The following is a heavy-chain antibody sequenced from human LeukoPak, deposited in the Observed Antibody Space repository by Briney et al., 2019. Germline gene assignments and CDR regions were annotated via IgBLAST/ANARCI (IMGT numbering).Heavy chain of an antibody. Sequence: GASVKVSCKASGYTFKNYDISWVRQATGQGLEWMGWVNPNSGNTGFAQKFQDRVIMTRDTSINTAYMELTSLRSGDTAVYYCARATPGGLHGYSFDYWGQGTVVTVYS. CDR2: VNPNSGNT. J-gene: IGHJ4*02. CDR1: GYTFKNYD. V-gene: IGHV1-8*02. CDR3: ARATPGGLHGYSFDY. D-gene: IGHD5-24*01.